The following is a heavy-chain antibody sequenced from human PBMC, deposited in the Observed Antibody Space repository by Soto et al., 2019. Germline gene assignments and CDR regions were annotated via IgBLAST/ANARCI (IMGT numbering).Heavy chain of an antibody. Sequence: GGSLRLSCGASGFTFSSYAMHWVRQAPGKGLEWVAVISYDGSNKYYADSVKGRFTISRDNSKNTLYLQMNSLRAEDTAVYYCARELGYCSSTSCYTAFDIWGQGTMVTVSS. V-gene: IGHV3-30-3*01. J-gene: IGHJ3*02. CDR1: GFTFSSYA. CDR2: ISYDGSNK. CDR3: ARELGYCSSTSCYTAFDI. D-gene: IGHD2-2*02.